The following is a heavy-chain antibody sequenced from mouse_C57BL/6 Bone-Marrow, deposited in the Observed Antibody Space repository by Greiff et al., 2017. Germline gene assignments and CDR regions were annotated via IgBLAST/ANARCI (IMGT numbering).Heavy chain of an antibody. J-gene: IGHJ1*03. V-gene: IGHV1-74*01. CDR2: IHPSDGDT. CDR3: AITFKYYDSSYDWYFDV. D-gene: IGHD1-1*01. Sequence: QVQLQQPGAELVKPGASLKVSCTASGFTFTSYWMHWVRQRPGQGLEWVGRIHPSDGDTNYTHKFKGRATLTVDNSSSTPYLQLSSLTSGDSAVSYCAITFKYYDSSYDWYFDVWGTGTTVTVSS. CDR1: GFTFTSYW.